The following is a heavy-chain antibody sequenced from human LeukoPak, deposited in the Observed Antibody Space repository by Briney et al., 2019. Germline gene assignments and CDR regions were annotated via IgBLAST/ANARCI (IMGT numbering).Heavy chain of an antibody. CDR1: GDSVSSNSAA. CDR2: TYYRSKWYN. CDR3: ARAIRSGDFWKGNNYMDV. J-gene: IGHJ6*03. D-gene: IGHD3-3*01. V-gene: IGHV6-1*01. Sequence: SQTLSLTCAISGDSVSSNSAACNWIRQSPSRGLEWLGRTYYRSKWYNDYAVSVKSRITINPDTSKNQFSLQLNSVTPEDTAVYYCARAIRSGDFWKGNNYMDVWGKGTTVTVSS.